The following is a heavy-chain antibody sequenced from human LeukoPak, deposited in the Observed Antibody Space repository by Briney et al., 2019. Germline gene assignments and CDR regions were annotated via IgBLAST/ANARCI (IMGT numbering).Heavy chain of an antibody. D-gene: IGHD3-22*01. J-gene: IGHJ4*02. V-gene: IGHV3-23*01. Sequence: PGGSLRLSCAASGFTFSSYAMSWVRQAPGKGLEWVSAISGSGGSTYYADSVNGRFTISRDNSKNTLYLQMNSLRAEDTAVYYCANYYDSSGYLLFGYYFDYWGQGTLVTVSS. CDR2: ISGSGGST. CDR1: GFTFSSYA. CDR3: ANYYDSSGYLLFGYYFDY.